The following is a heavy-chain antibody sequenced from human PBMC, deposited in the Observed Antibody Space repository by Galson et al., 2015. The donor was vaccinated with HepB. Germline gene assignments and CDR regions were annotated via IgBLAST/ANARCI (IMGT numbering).Heavy chain of an antibody. J-gene: IGHJ6*03. CDR2: INPNSGDT. CDR3: ARDALEVVHYYYYYMDV. Sequence: SVKVSCKASGYTFTGYYMHWVRQAPGQGLEWMGWINPNSGDTNYAQKFQGRVTMTRDTSISTAYMELNRLKSDDTAVYYCARDALEVVHYYYYYMDVWGKGTTVTVSS. D-gene: IGHD2-15*01. CDR1: GYTFTGYY. V-gene: IGHV1-2*02.